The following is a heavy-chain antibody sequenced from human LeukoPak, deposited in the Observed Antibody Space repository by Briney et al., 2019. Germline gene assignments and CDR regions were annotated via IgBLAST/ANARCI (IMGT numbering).Heavy chain of an antibody. D-gene: IGHD2-2*02. Sequence: GGSLRLSCAASGFTFSSYAMHWVRQAPGKGLEWVAAISYDGSNKYYADSVKGRFTISRDNSKNTLYLQMNSLRAEDTAVYYCARYDQGIVVVPAAIGVDYWGQGTLVTVSS. CDR1: GFTFSSYA. J-gene: IGHJ4*02. CDR2: ISYDGSNK. CDR3: ARYDQGIVVVPAAIGVDY. V-gene: IGHV3-30*04.